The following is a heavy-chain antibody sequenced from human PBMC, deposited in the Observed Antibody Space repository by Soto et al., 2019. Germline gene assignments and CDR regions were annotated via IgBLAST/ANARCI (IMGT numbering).Heavy chain of an antibody. V-gene: IGHV4-59*01. CDR3: ARLDYDLSTGYELVEY. Sequence: ETLSLTCXVSGGSMSSYYWSWIRQPPGKGLEWIGYIYYSGNSNYNPSLKSRVTISVDTSKNQFSLRLTSVTAADTAVYYCARLDYDLSTGYELVEYWGQGALVTVSS. CDR2: IYYSGNS. J-gene: IGHJ4*02. D-gene: IGHD3-9*01. CDR1: GGSMSSYY.